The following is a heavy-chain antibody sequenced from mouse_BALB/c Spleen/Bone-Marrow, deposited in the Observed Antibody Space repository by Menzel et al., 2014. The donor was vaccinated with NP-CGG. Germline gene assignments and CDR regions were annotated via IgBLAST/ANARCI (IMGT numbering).Heavy chain of an antibody. Sequence: QVQPQQSGAELVKPGASVKLSCKASGYTFTIYWMHWVKQRPGQGLEWIGEIDPSDSDANYNQKFKGKATLTVDKSSTTAYMQLGSLTSEDSAVYYCARRNYYGSHYWCFDVWGAGTTVTVSS. CDR1: GYTFTIYW. CDR2: IDPSDSDA. J-gene: IGHJ1*01. CDR3: ARRNYYGSHYWCFDV. D-gene: IGHD1-1*01. V-gene: IGHV1-69*02.